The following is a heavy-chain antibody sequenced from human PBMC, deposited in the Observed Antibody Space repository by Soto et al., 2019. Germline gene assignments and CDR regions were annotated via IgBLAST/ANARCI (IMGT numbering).Heavy chain of an antibody. J-gene: IGHJ4*02. CDR3: ARDLPERLDYYDSSGTTWGRTNRWEFDY. CDR2: IIPIFGTA. CDR1: GGTFSSYA. D-gene: IGHD3-22*01. V-gene: IGHV1-69*13. Sequence: ASVKVSCKASGGTFSSYAISWVRQAPGQGLEWMGGIIPIFGTANYAQKFQGRVTITADESTSTAYMELSSLRSEDTAVYYCARDLPERLDYYDSSGTTWGRTNRWEFDYWGQGTLVTVSS.